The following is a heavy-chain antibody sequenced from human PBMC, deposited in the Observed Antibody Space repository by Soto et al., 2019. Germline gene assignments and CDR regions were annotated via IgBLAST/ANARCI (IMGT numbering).Heavy chain of an antibody. CDR3: ARDRGDCTGGSCYSLAFDY. CDR1: GDSVSSNGAS. D-gene: IGHD2-15*01. J-gene: IGHJ4*02. V-gene: IGHV6-1*01. Sequence: KQSQTLSLTCAISGDSVSSNGASWNWIRQSPSRGLEWLGRTFYRSKWYNDYAVSVESRITINPDTSKNQFSLQLNSVTPEDTAVYYCARDRGDCTGGSCYSLAFDYWGQGTLVTVSS. CDR2: TFYRSKWYN.